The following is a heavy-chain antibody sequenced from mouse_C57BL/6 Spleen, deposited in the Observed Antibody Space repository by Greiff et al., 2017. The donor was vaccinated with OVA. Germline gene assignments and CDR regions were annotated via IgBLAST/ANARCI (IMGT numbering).Heavy chain of an antibody. CDR2: VYPYNGGT. D-gene: IGHD1-1*01. CDR1: GFTFTDYY. CDR3: ARTDGSSSWFAD. V-gene: IGHV1-36*01. Sequence: VQLQQSGPVLVKPGPSVTISCKASGFTFTDYYMHWVKQCHGQSLEWIGLVYPYNGGTSYNQKFKGKATLTVDTSSSTAYMELNSLTSEDSAVYYWARTDGSSSWFADWGQGTLVTVSA. J-gene: IGHJ3*01.